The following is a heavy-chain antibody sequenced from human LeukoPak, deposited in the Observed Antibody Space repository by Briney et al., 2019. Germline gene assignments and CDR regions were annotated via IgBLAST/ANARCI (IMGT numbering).Heavy chain of an antibody. D-gene: IGHD4-17*01. CDR2: IYDTGST. J-gene: IGHJ4*02. CDR3: ARITYGPPDY. CDR1: GGSISSSY. V-gene: IGHV4-59*01. Sequence: SETLSLTCTVYGGSISSSYWSWIRQPPGKGLEWIGYIYDTGSTNYNPSLKSRVTISIDTSKNQFSLNLRSVTAADTAVYYCARITYGPPDYWGQGTLVTVSS.